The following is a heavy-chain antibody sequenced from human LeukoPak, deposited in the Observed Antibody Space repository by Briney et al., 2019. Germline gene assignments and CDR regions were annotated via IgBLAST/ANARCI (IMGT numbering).Heavy chain of an antibody. CDR1: GDSINSYY. Sequence: SETLSLTCTVSGDSINSYYWNWIRQPPGKGLEWIGYIYYSGRTDYNPSLKSRVTISVDTSKHQFSIMLTSVTAADTAVYFCARGRWLPNASDIWGQGTMVTVFS. D-gene: IGHD5-24*01. CDR2: IYYSGRT. V-gene: IGHV4-59*01. CDR3: ARGRWLPNASDI. J-gene: IGHJ3*02.